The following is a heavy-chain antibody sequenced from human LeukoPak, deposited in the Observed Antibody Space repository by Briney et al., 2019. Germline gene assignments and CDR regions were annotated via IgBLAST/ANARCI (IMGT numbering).Heavy chain of an antibody. Sequence: SETLSLTCAVYGGSFSGYYWSWIRQPPGKGLEWIGEINHSGSTNYNPSPKSRVTISVDTFKNQFSLKLSSVTAADTAVYYCARTLLLPYYYYGMDVWGQGTTVTVSS. V-gene: IGHV4-34*01. J-gene: IGHJ6*02. D-gene: IGHD3-22*01. CDR3: ARTLLLPYYYYGMDV. CDR2: INHSGST. CDR1: GGSFSGYY.